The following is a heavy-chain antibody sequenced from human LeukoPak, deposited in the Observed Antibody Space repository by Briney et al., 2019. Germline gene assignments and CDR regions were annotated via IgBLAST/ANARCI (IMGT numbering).Heavy chain of an antibody. V-gene: IGHV3-48*03. CDR3: GRRRYFGQAPDSFDL. CDR2: ISRSGSTI. J-gene: IGHJ3*01. Sequence: GGSLRLSCAASGFTFSSYEMNWVRQAPGKGLEWVSYISRSGSTIYCADSMKGRFTISRDNAKNSVYLQMNSLKAEDTAGYYCGRRRYFGQAPDSFDLWGQGTMVTVSS. D-gene: IGHD3-9*01. CDR1: GFTFSSYE.